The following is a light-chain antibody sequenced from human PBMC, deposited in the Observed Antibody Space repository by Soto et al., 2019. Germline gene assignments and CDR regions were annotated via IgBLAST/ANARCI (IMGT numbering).Light chain of an antibody. CDR1: RNDGDGHDY. V-gene: IGLV2-14*03. Sequence: QSVLTQPASVSGSPGQSIAISCIGVRNDGDGHDYVSWYQQHPGQAPQLIIYDVYNRPSGVSDRFSGSKSGNTASLIIFGLQAEDEADYFCTSYTASSPFYVFGAGTKVTVL. J-gene: IGLJ1*01. CDR2: DVY. CDR3: TSYTASSPFYV.